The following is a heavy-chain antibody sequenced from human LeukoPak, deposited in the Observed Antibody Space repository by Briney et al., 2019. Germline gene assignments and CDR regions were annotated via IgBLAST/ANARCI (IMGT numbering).Heavy chain of an antibody. CDR1: GFPFSSYR. J-gene: IGHJ4*02. D-gene: IGHD4-17*01. Sequence: GGSLTLYCAASGFPFSSYRMNCLRQAPGKGLEWISYISRGSTTIYYADSVKGRFTISRDNAKNSLYLQMNSLRDQDTAVYYCARDRGSTTDYSFDYWGQGTLVTVSS. CDR2: ISRGSTTI. CDR3: ARDRGSTTDYSFDY. V-gene: IGHV3-48*02.